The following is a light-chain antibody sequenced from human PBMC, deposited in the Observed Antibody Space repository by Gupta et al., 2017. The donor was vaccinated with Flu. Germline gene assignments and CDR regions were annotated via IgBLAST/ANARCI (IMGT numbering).Light chain of an antibody. CDR1: QSVDTY. Sequence: TLSCRASQSVDTYLAWYLQKPGQAPRLLIYDASHRATGIPARFSGSGSGTDFTLTISSLEPEDFAIYYCQQRSNWPLTFGGGTKVEIK. J-gene: IGKJ4*01. V-gene: IGKV3-11*01. CDR3: QQRSNWPLT. CDR2: DAS.